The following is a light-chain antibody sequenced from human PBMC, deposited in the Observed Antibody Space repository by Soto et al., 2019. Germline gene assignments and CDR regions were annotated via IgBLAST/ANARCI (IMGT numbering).Light chain of an antibody. CDR2: EVS. Sequence: QSALTQPASVSGSPGQSITISCTGTSSDIGGYNYVSWYQQHPGKAPKLMLYEVSNRPSGVSNRLSGFKSGNTASLTITGLQAEDEADYYCNSYTSSSTLYVFGTGTKLTVL. V-gene: IGLV2-14*01. CDR1: SSDIGGYNY. CDR3: NSYTSSSTLYV. J-gene: IGLJ1*01.